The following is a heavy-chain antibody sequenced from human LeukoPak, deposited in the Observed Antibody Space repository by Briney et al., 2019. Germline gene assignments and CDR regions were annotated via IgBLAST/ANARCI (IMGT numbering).Heavy chain of an antibody. CDR1: GDSISSGDYY. Sequence: SQTLSLTCTVSGDSISSGDYYWSWIRQPPGKGLEWIGYIYYSGSTYYNPSLKSRVTISVDTSKNQFSLKLSSVTAADTAVYYRAPYVVGSTSGNYFDYWGQGTLVTVSS. CDR3: APYVVGSTSGNYFDY. D-gene: IGHD1-26*01. CDR2: IYYSGST. J-gene: IGHJ4*02. V-gene: IGHV4-30-4*01.